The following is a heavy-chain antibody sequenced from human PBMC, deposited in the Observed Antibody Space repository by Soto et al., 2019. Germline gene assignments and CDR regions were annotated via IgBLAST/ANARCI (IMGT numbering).Heavy chain of an antibody. V-gene: IGHV1-69*01. CDR2: IIPIFGTA. Sequence: QVQLVQSGAEVKKPGSSVKVSCKASGGTFSSYSINWVRQAPGQGLEWMGEIIPIFGTANYAQKFQGIVTITADESTSTAYMELSSLRSEDTDVYYCARDGGRHSGGIDYWGQGTLVTVSS. D-gene: IGHD1-26*01. CDR1: GGTFSSYS. CDR3: ARDGGRHSGGIDY. J-gene: IGHJ4*02.